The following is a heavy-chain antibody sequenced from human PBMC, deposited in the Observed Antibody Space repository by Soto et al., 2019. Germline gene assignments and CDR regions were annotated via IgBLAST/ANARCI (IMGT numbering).Heavy chain of an antibody. CDR1: GGTFSSSA. J-gene: IGHJ6*02. V-gene: IGHV1-69*12. CDR2: IIPLFRTT. CDR3: ARDNDRLQLGGNYYYILDV. Sequence: QVQLVQSGAEMKEPGSSVKVSCKTSGGTFSSSAISWLRQAPGQGLEWMGGIIPLFRTTDYAQKFQGRVTIAADEYTSTAYMELSSLRSEDTAVYYCARDNDRLQLGGNYYYILDVWGQRTTITVSS. D-gene: IGHD4-4*01.